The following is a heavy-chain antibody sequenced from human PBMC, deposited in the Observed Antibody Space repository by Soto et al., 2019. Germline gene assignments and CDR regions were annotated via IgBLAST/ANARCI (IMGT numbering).Heavy chain of an antibody. CDR1: GGSFSGYY. J-gene: IGHJ6*03. CDR3: ARGGSSNLPRAYYYYYMDV. Sequence: ETLSLTCAVYGGSFSGYYWSWIRQPPGKGLEGIGEINHRGGTNYNPSLKSGVTISVDTSKNQFSLMLSSVTAADTAVYYCARGGSSNLPRAYYYYYMDVWGKGTTVTVSS. V-gene: IGHV4-34*01. D-gene: IGHD4-4*01. CDR2: INHRGGT.